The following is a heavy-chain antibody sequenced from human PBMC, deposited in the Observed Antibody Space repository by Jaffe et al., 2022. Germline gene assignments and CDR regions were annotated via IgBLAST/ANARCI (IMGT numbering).Heavy chain of an antibody. CDR2: ISAYNGNT. V-gene: IGHV1-18*01. Sequence: QVQLVQSGAEVKKPGASVKVSCKASGYTFTSYGISWVRQAPGQGLEWMGWISAYNGNTNYAQKLQGRVTMTTDTSTSTAYMELRSLRSDDTAVYYCARDRGGYCSGGSCYPDFDYWGQGTLVTVSS. D-gene: IGHD2-15*01. CDR1: GYTFTSYG. J-gene: IGHJ4*02. CDR3: ARDRGGYCSGGSCYPDFDY.